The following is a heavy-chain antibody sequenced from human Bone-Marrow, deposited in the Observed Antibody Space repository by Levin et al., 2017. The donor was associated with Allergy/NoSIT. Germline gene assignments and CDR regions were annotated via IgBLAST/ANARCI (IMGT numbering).Heavy chain of an antibody. J-gene: IGHJ6*02. V-gene: IGHV3-33*01. D-gene: IGHD3-10*01. CDR3: ARTHITMVRGVMSSGMDV. CDR2: IWYDGSNK. CDR1: GFTFSSYG. Sequence: GESLKISCAASGFTFSSYGMHWVRQAPGKGLEWVAVIWYDGSNKYYADSVKGRFTISRDNSKNTLYLQMNSLRAEDTAVYYCARTHITMVRGVMSSGMDVWGQGTTVTVSS.